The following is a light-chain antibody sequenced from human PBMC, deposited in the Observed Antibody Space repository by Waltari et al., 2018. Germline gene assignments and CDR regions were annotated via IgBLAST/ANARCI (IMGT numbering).Light chain of an antibody. CDR2: DVS. CDR1: SRDVGFYHY. V-gene: IGLV2-14*01. J-gene: IGLJ3*02. CDR3: NSYTGSSSWV. Sequence: QSALTQPTSVSASPGPSITISCTGTSRDVGFYHYFYWYQQYPGKVPQLLIDDVSDRPSGVSSRFSGSKSGNTASLTISGLQADDEADYYCNSYTGSSSWVFGGGTKLTVL.